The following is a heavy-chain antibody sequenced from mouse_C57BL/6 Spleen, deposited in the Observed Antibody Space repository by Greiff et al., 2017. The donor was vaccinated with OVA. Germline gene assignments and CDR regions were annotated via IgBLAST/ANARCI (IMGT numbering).Heavy chain of an antibody. V-gene: IGHV3-6*01. CDR3: ASFTTVPFDY. D-gene: IGHD1-1*01. CDR1: GYSITSGYY. J-gene: IGHJ2*01. CDR2: ISYDGSN. Sequence: EVKLMESGPGLVKPSQSLSLTCSVTGYSITSGYYWNWIRQFPGNKLEWMGYISYDGSNNYNPSLKNRISITRDTSKNQFFLKLNSVTTEDTATYYCASFTTVPFDYWGQGTTLTVSS.